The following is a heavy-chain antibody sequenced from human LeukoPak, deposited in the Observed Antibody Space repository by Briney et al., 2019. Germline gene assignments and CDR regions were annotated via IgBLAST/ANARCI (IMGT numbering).Heavy chain of an antibody. CDR1: GYTFTSYY. CDR3: ARDDYGGNSHDALDI. D-gene: IGHD4-23*01. Sequence: ASVKVSCKASGYTFTSYYIHWVRQAPGQGLEWMGIINPSSGSTSYAQKFQGRVTMTRDTSTSTAYMELSSLGSEDTAVYYCARDDYGGNSHDALDIWGQGTVVTVSS. CDR2: INPSSGST. J-gene: IGHJ3*02. V-gene: IGHV1-46*01.